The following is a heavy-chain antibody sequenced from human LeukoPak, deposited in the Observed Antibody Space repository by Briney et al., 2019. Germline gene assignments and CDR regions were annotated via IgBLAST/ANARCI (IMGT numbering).Heavy chain of an antibody. V-gene: IGHV4-4*02. J-gene: IGHJ4*02. CDR1: GASISSNNW. D-gene: IGHD6-13*01. Sequence: SETLSLTCAVSGASISSNNWWWSWVRQPPGKGLEWIGEIYHSGSTNYNPSLKSRVTMSVDKSKNQFSLNLSSVTAADTAVYYCASAEPRGIIWYPYWGQGTLVTVSS. CDR2: IYHSGST. CDR3: ASAEPRGIIWYPY.